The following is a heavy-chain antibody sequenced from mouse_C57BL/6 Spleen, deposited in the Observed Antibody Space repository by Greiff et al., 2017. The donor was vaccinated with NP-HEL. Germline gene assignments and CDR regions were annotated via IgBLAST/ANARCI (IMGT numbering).Heavy chain of an antibody. CDR1: GYSFTGYY. CDR2: INPSTGGT. D-gene: IGHD1-1*01. Sequence: VQLQQSGPELVKPGASVKISCKASGYSFTGYYMNWVKQSPEKSLEWIGEINPSTGGTTYTQKFKAKATLTVDKSSSTAYMQLKSLTSEDSAVYYCARSYGSSYGYFDVWGTGTTVTVSS. J-gene: IGHJ1*03. V-gene: IGHV1-42*01. CDR3: ARSYGSSYGYFDV.